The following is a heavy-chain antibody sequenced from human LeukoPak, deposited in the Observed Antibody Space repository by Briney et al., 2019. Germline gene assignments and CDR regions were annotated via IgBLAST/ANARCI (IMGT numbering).Heavy chain of an antibody. CDR1: GGSISSYY. J-gene: IGHJ3*02. CDR2: IYYSGST. V-gene: IGHV4-59*12. Sequence: KPSETLSLTCTVSGGSISSYYWSWIRQPPGKGLEWIGYIYYSGSTNYKSSLKSRVTISVDTSKNQFSLKLSSVTAADTAVYYCARDKWEPRYAFDIWGQGTMVTVSS. CDR3: ARDKWEPRYAFDI. D-gene: IGHD1-26*01.